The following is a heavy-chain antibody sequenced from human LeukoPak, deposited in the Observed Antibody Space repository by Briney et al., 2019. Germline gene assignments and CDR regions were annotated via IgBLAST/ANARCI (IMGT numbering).Heavy chain of an antibody. CDR1: GFTFSSYS. CDR3: ANTGYNYEFDY. D-gene: IGHD5-18*01. CDR2: ISSSSSYI. V-gene: IGHV3-21*01. Sequence: GGSLRLSCAASGFTFSSYSMNWVRQAPGKGLEWVSSISSSSSYIYYADSVKGRFTISRDNAKSILYLQMNSPRAEDTAVYYCANTGYNYEFDYWGQGTLVTVSS. J-gene: IGHJ4*02.